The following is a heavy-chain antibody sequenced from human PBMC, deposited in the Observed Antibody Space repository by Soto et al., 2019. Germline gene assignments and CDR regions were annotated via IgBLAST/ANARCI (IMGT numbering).Heavy chain of an antibody. J-gene: IGHJ4*02. V-gene: IGHV3-23*01. Sequence: VQLLESGGGLVQPGGSLRLSCAASGFIFRDYAMNWVRQAPGKGLEWVSDISGSGDSARYADSVKGRFTISRDNSRNTLSLQINSLRVDDTAVYYCGKERRGSGWSVCNFWGQGTLVTVSS. CDR2: ISGSGDSA. D-gene: IGHD6-19*01. CDR1: GFIFRDYA. CDR3: GKERRGSGWSVCNF.